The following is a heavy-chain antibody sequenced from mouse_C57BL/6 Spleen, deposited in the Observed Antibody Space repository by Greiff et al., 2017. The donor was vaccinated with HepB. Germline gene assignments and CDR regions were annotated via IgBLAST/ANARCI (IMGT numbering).Heavy chain of an antibody. Sequence: VQLQQSGPELVKPGASVKISCKASGYTFTDYYMNWVKQSHGKSLEWIGDINPNNGGTSYNQKFKGKATLTVDKSSSTAYMELRSLTSEDSAVYYCARSRQGYYAMDYWGQGTSVTVSS. CDR1: GYTFTDYY. CDR3: ARSRQGYYAMDY. J-gene: IGHJ4*01. CDR2: INPNNGGT. V-gene: IGHV1-26*01.